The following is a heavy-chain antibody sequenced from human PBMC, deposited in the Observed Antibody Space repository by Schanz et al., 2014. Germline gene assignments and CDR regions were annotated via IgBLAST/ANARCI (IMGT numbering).Heavy chain of an antibody. V-gene: IGHV3-33*01. CDR3: ARSGVDV. Sequence: QVQLVESGGGVVQPGRSLRLSCAASGFSFSGYGMHWVRQAPGKGLEWVAVIWYDGNNKYYADSVKGRFTISRDNSKNTLYLQMNSLRAEDTAVYYCARSGVDVWGQGTTVTVSS. D-gene: IGHD3-10*01. J-gene: IGHJ6*02. CDR1: GFSFSGYG. CDR2: IWYDGNNK.